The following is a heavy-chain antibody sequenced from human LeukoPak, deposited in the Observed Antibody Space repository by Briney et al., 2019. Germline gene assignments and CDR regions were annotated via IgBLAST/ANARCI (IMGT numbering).Heavy chain of an antibody. CDR3: AKKMRFGELLAPFDP. V-gene: IGHV3-30*18. CDR1: GFTFSSYG. D-gene: IGHD3-10*01. CDR2: ISYDGSNK. Sequence: GGSLRLSCAASGFTFSSYGMHWVRQAPGKGLEWVAVISYDGSNKYYADSVKGRSTISRDNSKNTLYLQMNSLRAEDTAVYYCAKKMRFGELLAPFDPWGQGTLVTVSS. J-gene: IGHJ5*02.